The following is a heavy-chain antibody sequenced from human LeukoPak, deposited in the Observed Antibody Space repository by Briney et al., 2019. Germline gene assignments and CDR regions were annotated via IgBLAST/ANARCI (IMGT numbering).Heavy chain of an antibody. CDR2: INHNGNVN. CDR3: ARGGGLDV. D-gene: IGHD3-16*01. CDR1: GFTFSSYW. V-gene: IGHV3-7*03. J-gene: IGHJ6*02. Sequence: GGSLRLSCAAPGFTFSSYWMNWARQAPGKGLEWVASINHNGNVNYYVDSVKGRFTISRDNAKNSLYLQMSNLRAEDTAAYFCARGGGLDVWGQGATVTVSS.